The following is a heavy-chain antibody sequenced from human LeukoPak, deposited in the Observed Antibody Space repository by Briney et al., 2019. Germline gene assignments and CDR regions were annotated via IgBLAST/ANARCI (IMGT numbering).Heavy chain of an antibody. CDR2: ISASGYST. CDR3: AKDVYNWNFYFDY. CDR1: GFTFSSYA. J-gene: IGHJ4*02. D-gene: IGHD1-7*01. Sequence: GGSLRLSCAASGFTFSSYAMSWVRQAPGKGLEWVSAISASGYSTYYADSVKGRFTIPRDNSKKTLYLQMNSLRAEDTAIFYCAKDVYNWNFYFDYWGQGTLVTVSS. V-gene: IGHV3-23*01.